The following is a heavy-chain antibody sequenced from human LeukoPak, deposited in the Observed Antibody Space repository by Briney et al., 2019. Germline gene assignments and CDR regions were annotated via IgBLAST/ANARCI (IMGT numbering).Heavy chain of an antibody. CDR2: IYGGGST. J-gene: IGHJ4*02. Sequence: GGSLRLSCAASGFTVSSNYMSWVRQAPGKGLEWVSVIYGGGSTYYADSVKGGFTISRDNSKNTLYLQMNSLRAEDTAVYYCASGSDSSGYYFPFDYWGQGTLVTVSS. V-gene: IGHV3-66*01. CDR3: ASGSDSSGYYFPFDY. CDR1: GFTVSSNY. D-gene: IGHD3-22*01.